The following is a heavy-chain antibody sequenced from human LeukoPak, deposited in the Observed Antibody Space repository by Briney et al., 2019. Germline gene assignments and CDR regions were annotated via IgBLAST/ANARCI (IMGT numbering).Heavy chain of an antibody. Sequence: SVKVSCKASGGTFSSYAISWVRQAPGQGLEWIGGIIPIFGTANYAQKFQGRVTITADESTRTAYMELSSLRSEDAAVYYCARAAAAGDETLDYWGQGTLVTVSS. CDR2: IIPIFGTA. V-gene: IGHV1-69*01. D-gene: IGHD6-13*01. CDR1: GGTFSSYA. CDR3: ARAAAAGDETLDY. J-gene: IGHJ4*02.